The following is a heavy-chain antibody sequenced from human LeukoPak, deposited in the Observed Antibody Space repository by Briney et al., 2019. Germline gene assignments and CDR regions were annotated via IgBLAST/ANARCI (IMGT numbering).Heavy chain of an antibody. CDR1: GFTVSSKC. D-gene: IGHD6-13*01. V-gene: IGHV3-66*02. CDR2: IYSGGST. Sequence: GGSLRLSCAASGFTVSSKCMGWVRQAPGKGLEWVSVIYSGGSTLYADSVKGRFTISRDNSKNTLYLQMNSLRAEDTAVYYCARRDSSSGSYDYWDQVTLVNVSS. CDR3: ARRDSSSGSYDY. J-gene: IGHJ4*02.